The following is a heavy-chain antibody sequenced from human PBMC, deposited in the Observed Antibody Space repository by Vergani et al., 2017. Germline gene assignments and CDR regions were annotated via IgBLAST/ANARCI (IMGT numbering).Heavy chain of an antibody. D-gene: IGHD6-19*01. CDR3: AGNSGAGLTYGMDV. J-gene: IGHJ6*02. CDR1: GGSISSNIYY. V-gene: IGHV4-39*01. CDR2: IYYGGGT. Sequence: QLQLQESGPGLVKPSETLSLTCTVSGGSISSNIYYGGWIRQPPGRWLEWIGSIYYGGGTYYNPSRKSRVTISVDTPKNQFSLKLSSVTAADAAVYYCAGNSGAGLTYGMDVWGQGTTVTVSS.